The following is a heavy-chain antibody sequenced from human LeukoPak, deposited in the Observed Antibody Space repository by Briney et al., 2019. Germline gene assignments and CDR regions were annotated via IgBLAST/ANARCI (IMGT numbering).Heavy chain of an antibody. V-gene: IGHV1-18*01. CDR1: GYTFTSYG. J-gene: IGHJ4*02. Sequence: GASVKVSCKASGYTFTSYGISWVRQAPGQGLEWMGWISAYNGNTNYAQKLQGRVTMTTDTSTSTAYMELRSLRSDDTAAYYCARGRRITIFRVVIDFDYWGQGTLVTVSS. D-gene: IGHD3-3*01. CDR3: ARGRRITIFRVVIDFDY. CDR2: ISAYNGNT.